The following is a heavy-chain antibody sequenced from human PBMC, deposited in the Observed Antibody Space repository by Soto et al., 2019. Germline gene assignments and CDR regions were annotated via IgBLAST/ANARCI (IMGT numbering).Heavy chain of an antibody. CDR3: ARTPAGYYGSGSYSPYYFDY. J-gene: IGHJ4*02. V-gene: IGHV5-51*03. CDR2: IYPGDSDT. Sequence: EVQLVQSGAEVKKPGESLKISCKGSGYSFTSYWIGWVRQMPGKGLEWMGIIYPGDSDTRYSPSFQGQVTISADKSISTAYLQWSSLKASDTAMYYCARTPAGYYGSGSYSPYYFDYWGQGTLVTVSS. CDR1: GYSFTSYW. D-gene: IGHD3-10*01.